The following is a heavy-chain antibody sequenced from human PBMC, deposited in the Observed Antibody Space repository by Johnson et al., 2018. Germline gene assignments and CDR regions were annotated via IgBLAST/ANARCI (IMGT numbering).Heavy chain of an antibody. CDR2: IRNKDYGGTT. CDR3: ARAGSGSYSFYYGMDV. V-gene: IGHV3-49*05. J-gene: IGHJ6*02. Sequence: VQLVESGGGLVKPGRSLRLSCTASEFTFGDNAMSWFRQAPGKGLEWVGFIRNKDYGGTTEYDASVKGRFTISTADSKSIAYLKMSSLKTEDTAVYYCARAGSGSYSFYYGMDVWGQGTTVTVSS. CDR1: EFTFGDNA. D-gene: IGHD3-10*01.